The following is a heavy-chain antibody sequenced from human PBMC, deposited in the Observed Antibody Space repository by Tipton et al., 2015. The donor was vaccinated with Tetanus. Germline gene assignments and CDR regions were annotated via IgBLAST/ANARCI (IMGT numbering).Heavy chain of an antibody. J-gene: IGHJ4*02. Sequence: TLSLTCTVSGGSIIRGGYSWSCILQHPFQGLSFLGDIYNSGSTYYNPSLKSRVTILVDTTKNQFSLKLKSVTAADTAVYYCARDQARGASGWNYFDFWGQGSLVTVSS. D-gene: IGHD1-26*01. CDR3: ARDQARGASGWNYFDF. V-gene: IGHV4-31*03. CDR1: GGSIIRGGYS. CDR2: IYNSGST.